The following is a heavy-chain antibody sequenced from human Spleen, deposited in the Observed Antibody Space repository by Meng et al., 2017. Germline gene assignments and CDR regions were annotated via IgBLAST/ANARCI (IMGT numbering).Heavy chain of an antibody. Sequence: ASVKVSCKASGYTFTSYAMNWVRQAPGQGLEWMGWINTNTGNPTYAQGFTGRFVFSLDTSVSTAYLQISSLKAEDTAVYYCARVDTAMVTLDDAFDIWGQGTLVTVSS. CDR2: INTNTGNP. CDR3: ARVDTAMVTLDDAFDI. V-gene: IGHV7-4-1*02. J-gene: IGHJ3*02. CDR1: GYTFTSYA. D-gene: IGHD5-18*01.